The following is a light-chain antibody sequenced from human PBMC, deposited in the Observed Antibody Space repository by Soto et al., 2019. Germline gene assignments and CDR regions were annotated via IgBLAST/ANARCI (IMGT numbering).Light chain of an antibody. CDR2: GAS. Sequence: EIVLTQSPGTLSLYRGERATLSCRASQIVNSIYFAWYQRKPGQAPRLLIYGASNRATGIPDRFSGSGSGTDFTLTISRLEAEDFGVYYCQQYDTSPRTFGQGTKVEIK. CDR1: QIVNSIY. V-gene: IGKV3-20*01. CDR3: QQYDTSPRT. J-gene: IGKJ1*01.